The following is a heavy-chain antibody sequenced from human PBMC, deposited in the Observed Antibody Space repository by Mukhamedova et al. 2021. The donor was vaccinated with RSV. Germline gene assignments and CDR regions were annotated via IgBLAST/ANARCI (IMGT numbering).Heavy chain of an antibody. D-gene: IGHD6-13*01. CDR2: IYPGDSDT. J-gene: IGHJ4*02. Sequence: VRQMPGKGLEWMGIIYPGDSDTRYSPSFQGQVTISADKSISTAYLQWSSLKASDTAMYYCARPRGDYSSSPGGFDYWGQGTLVTV. CDR3: ARPRGDYSSSPGGFDY. V-gene: IGHV5-51*01.